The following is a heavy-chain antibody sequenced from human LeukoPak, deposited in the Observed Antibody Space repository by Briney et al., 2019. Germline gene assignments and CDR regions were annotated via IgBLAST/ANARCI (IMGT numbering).Heavy chain of an antibody. CDR1: GFTFSSYA. Sequence: PGGSLRLSCAASGFTFSSYAMSWVRQAPGKGLEWVSAISGSGGSTYYADSVKGRFTISRDNSKNTLYLQMNSLRAEDTAVYYCAKVDVAYCGGDCYLNYFDYWGRGTLVTVSS. J-gene: IGHJ4*02. V-gene: IGHV3-23*01. CDR3: AKVDVAYCGGDCYLNYFDY. CDR2: ISGSGGST. D-gene: IGHD2-21*02.